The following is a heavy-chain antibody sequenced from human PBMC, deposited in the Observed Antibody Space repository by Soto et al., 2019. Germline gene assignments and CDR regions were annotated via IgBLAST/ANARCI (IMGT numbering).Heavy chain of an antibody. Sequence: TGESLKISCKGSGYSFTNYWISWVRQMPGKGLEWMGRIDPSDSYTNYSPSFQGHVTISADKSISTAYLQWSSLKASDTAMYYCARHEGYYGSPAAGLFDYWGQGTLVTVSS. J-gene: IGHJ4*02. CDR2: IDPSDSYT. V-gene: IGHV5-10-1*01. D-gene: IGHD3-10*01. CDR3: ARHEGYYGSPAAGLFDY. CDR1: GYSFTNYW.